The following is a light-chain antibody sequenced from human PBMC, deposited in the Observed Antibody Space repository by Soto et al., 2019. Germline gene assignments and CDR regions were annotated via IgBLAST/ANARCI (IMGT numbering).Light chain of an antibody. Sequence: QSVLTQPRSVSGSPGQSVTISCTDTSSDVGGYNYDSWYQQHPGKAPKLMIYDVSKRPSGVPDRFSGSKSGNTASLTISGLQAEDEADYYCCSYAGSYTVVFGGGTKLTVL. CDR1: SSDVGGYNY. V-gene: IGLV2-11*01. CDR2: DVS. CDR3: CSYAGSYTVV. J-gene: IGLJ2*01.